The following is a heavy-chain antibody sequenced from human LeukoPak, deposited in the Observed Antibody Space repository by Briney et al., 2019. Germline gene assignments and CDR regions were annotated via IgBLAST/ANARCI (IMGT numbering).Heavy chain of an antibody. Sequence: SETLSLTCTVSGGSASSGSYYWSWIRQPPGKGLEWTGYIYYSGSTNYNPSLKSRVTISVDTSKNQFSLKLSSVTAADTAVYYCASSYYYDSSGYHNWGQGTLVTVSS. CDR2: IYYSGST. D-gene: IGHD3-22*01. CDR3: ASSYYYDSSGYHN. CDR1: GGSASSGSYY. J-gene: IGHJ4*02. V-gene: IGHV4-61*01.